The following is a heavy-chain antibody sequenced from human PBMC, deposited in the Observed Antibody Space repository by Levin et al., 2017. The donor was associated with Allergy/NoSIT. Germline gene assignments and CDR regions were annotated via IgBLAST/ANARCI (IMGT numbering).Heavy chain of an antibody. CDR1: GYTLTELS. V-gene: IGHV1-24*01. CDR3: ARITMVRGVIILFDY. Sequence: GESLKISCKVSGYTLTELSMHWVRQAPGKGLEWMGGFDPEDGETIYAQKFQGRVTMTEDTSTDTAYMELSSLRSEDTAVYYCARITMVRGVIILFDYWGQGTLVTVSS. D-gene: IGHD3-10*01. J-gene: IGHJ4*02. CDR2: FDPEDGET.